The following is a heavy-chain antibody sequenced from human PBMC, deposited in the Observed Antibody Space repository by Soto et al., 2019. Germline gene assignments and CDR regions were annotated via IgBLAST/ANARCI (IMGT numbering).Heavy chain of an antibody. CDR1: GGSISSDNW. CDR3: ARDPSGVASDAFDI. D-gene: IGHD2-21*01. CDR2: SYHSGRA. Sequence: QVQLQESGPGLVKPSGTLSLTCTVSGGSISSDNWWIWVRQPPGKGLEWIGESYHSGRANYKPSLKSRITMSVDKSKNQFSLNLTSVTAADADVYYCARDPSGVASDAFDIWGQGTMVIVSS. V-gene: IGHV4-4*02. J-gene: IGHJ3*02.